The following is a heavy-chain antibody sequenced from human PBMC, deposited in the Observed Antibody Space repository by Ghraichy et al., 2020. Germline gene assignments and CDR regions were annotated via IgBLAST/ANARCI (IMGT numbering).Heavy chain of an antibody. Sequence: SETLSLTCAVYGGSFSGYYWSWIRQPPGKGLEWIGEINHSGSTNYNPSLKSRVTISVDTSKNQFSLKLSSVTAADTAVYYCARGLRGILYGEGPRVDPWGQGTLVTVSS. D-gene: IGHD2-8*01. J-gene: IGHJ5*02. V-gene: IGHV4-34*01. CDR1: GGSFSGYY. CDR2: INHSGST. CDR3: ARGLRGILYGEGPRVDP.